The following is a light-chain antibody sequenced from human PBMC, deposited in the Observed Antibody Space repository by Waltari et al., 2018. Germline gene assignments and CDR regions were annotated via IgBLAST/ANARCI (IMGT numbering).Light chain of an antibody. V-gene: IGLV2-23*02. CDR3: SSYAGSSKGV. J-gene: IGLJ2*01. Sequence: LTQPASLPGQSITISCTGTSSDVGNYKRVSWYQQHPGKAPKLMIYAVSKRPAGVSDRFSGSKSGDRASLTISGLQPEDEAEYFCSSYAGSSKGVFGGGTKVTVL. CDR1: SSDVGNYKR. CDR2: AVS.